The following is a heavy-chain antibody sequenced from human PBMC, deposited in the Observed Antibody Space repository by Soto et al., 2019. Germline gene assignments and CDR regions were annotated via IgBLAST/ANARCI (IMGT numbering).Heavy chain of an antibody. J-gene: IGHJ5*02. V-gene: IGHV4-59*01. Sequence: SETLSLTCTVSGGSISSYYWSWIRQPPGKGLEWIGYIYYSGSTNYNPSLKSRVTISVDTSKNQFSLKLSSVTAADTAVYYCARGGYYDFWSGPNWFDPWGQGTLVTAPQ. CDR2: IYYSGST. CDR1: GGSISSYY. D-gene: IGHD3-3*01. CDR3: ARGGYYDFWSGPNWFDP.